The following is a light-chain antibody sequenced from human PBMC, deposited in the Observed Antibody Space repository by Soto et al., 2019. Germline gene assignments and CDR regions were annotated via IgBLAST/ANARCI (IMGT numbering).Light chain of an antibody. CDR3: QQYGSSPPLT. V-gene: IGKV3-20*01. J-gene: IGKJ4*01. CDR1: QSVSSSY. Sequence: EIVMTQSPATLSVSPGERATLSCRASQSVSSSYLAWYQQKPGQAPRLLIYGASSRATGIPDRFSGSGSGTDFTLTISRLEPEDFAVYYCQQYGSSPPLTFGGGTKVDNK. CDR2: GAS.